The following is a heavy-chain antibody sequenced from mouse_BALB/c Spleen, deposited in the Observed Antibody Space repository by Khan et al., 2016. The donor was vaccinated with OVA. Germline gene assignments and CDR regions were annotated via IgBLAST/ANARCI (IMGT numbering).Heavy chain of an antibody. V-gene: IGHV5-15*02. CDR2: NSNLAYSI. CDR3: ARAWAMDY. Sequence: EVELVESGGGLVQPGGSRKLSCAASGFTFSDYGMAWVRQAPGKGPEWVAFNSNLAYSIYYADTVTGRFTISRENAKNTLYPEMSSLRSEDTAMYYCARAWAMDYWGQGTSVTVSS. J-gene: IGHJ4*01. CDR1: GFTFSDYG.